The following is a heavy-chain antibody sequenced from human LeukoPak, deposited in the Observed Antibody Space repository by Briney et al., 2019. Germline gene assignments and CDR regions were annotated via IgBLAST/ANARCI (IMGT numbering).Heavy chain of an antibody. V-gene: IGHV3-48*04. J-gene: IGHJ4*02. CDR1: GFTFSSYW. CDR3: ANHLACGSTSCPPFDY. Sequence: PGGSLRLSCAASGFTFSSYWMHWVRQAPGKGLEWVSYISSSGSTIYYADSVKGRFTISRDNAKNSLYLQMNSLRAEDTAVYYCANHLACGSTSCPPFDYWGQGTLVTVSS. CDR2: ISSSGSTI. D-gene: IGHD2-2*01.